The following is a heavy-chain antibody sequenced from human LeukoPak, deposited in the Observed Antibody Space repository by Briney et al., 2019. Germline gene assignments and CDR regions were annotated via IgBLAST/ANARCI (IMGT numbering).Heavy chain of an antibody. V-gene: IGHV3-33*01. CDR3: ARETYSRDGYNVYFQH. CDR2: IWYDGSNK. Sequence: PGGSLRLSCAASGFTFSSYGMHWVRQAPGKGLEWVAVIWYDGSNKYYADSVKGRFTISRDNSKNTLYLQMNSLRAEDTAVHYCARETYSRDGYNVYFQHWGQGTLVTVSS. J-gene: IGHJ1*01. CDR1: GFTFSSYG. D-gene: IGHD5-24*01.